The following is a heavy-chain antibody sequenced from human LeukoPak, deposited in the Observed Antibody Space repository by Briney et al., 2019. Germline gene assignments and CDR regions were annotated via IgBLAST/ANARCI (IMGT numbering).Heavy chain of an antibody. V-gene: IGHV3-23*01. Sequence: GGSLILSCAASGLTFSSYAMNWVRQAPGKGLEWVSGISGSGGSTYYADSVKGRFTISRGNSKNTLSQLRYSLRADDTALYYCAKGTGINHFHWGDPWGQGTLVTVSS. CDR2: ISGSGGST. CDR1: GLTFSSYA. D-gene: IGHD3/OR15-3a*01. J-gene: IGHJ5*02. CDR3: AKGTGINHFHWGDP.